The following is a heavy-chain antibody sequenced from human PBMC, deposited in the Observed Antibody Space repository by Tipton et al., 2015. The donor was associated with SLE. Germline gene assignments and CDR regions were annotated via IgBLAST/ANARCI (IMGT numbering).Heavy chain of an antibody. CDR1: GGSISSYY. CDR3: AMGGYCSSTSCLDAFDI. CDR2: IYTSGST. V-gene: IGHV4-4*08. Sequence: TLSLTCTVSGGSISSYYWSWIRQPPGKGLEWIGCIYTSGSTNYNPSLKSRVTISVDTSKNQFSLKLSSVTAADTAVYYCAMGGYCSSTSCLDAFDIWGQGTMVTVSS. J-gene: IGHJ3*02. D-gene: IGHD2-2*01.